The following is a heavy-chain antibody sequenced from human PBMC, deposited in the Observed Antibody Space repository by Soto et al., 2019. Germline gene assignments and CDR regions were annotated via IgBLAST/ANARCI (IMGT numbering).Heavy chain of an antibody. CDR2: MNPNSGNT. J-gene: IGHJ4*02. V-gene: IGHV1-8*01. D-gene: IGHD3-9*01. CDR1: GYTFTSYD. CDR3: ARGDDILTDYPSDFDY. Sequence: QVTLVQSGAEVKKPGASVKVSCKASGYTFTSYDINWVRQATGQGLEWMGWMNPNSGNTGYAQKFQGRVTMTRITSIPTADMELSCLRSDGTAVYYCARGDDILTDYPSDFDYWGQGTLVTVSS.